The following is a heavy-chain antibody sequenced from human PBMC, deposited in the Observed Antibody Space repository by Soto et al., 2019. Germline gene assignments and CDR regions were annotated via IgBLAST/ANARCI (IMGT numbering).Heavy chain of an antibody. J-gene: IGHJ5*02. V-gene: IGHV3-33*01. D-gene: IGHD1-1*01. Sequence: QVQLVESGGGVVQPRRSLRLSCAASGFTFSSHGMHWVRQAPGKGLEWVAVIWYDGSNKYYADSVKGRFTISRDNSKNTLYLQMNSLRAEDTAVYYCARWSDNKVVDPWGQGTLVTVSS. CDR3: ARWSDNKVVDP. CDR1: GFTFSSHG. CDR2: IWYDGSNK.